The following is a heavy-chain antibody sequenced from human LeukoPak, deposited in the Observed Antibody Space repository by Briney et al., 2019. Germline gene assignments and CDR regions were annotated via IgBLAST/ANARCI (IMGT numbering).Heavy chain of an antibody. J-gene: IGHJ6*02. CDR3: SRHLGGYSGYDYSNSYGMDV. V-gene: IGHV4-59*08. D-gene: IGHD5-12*01. CDR2: VLYSGRT. Sequence: SETLCLTCTVSGGSISSSYWSWIRQPPREGLEWSGYVLYSGRTNYTPSPTSRVSIPVHASKHQLSLNLSSATAAATARSYCSRHLGGYSGYDYSNSYGMDVWGQGTPVTVSS. CDR1: GGSISSSY.